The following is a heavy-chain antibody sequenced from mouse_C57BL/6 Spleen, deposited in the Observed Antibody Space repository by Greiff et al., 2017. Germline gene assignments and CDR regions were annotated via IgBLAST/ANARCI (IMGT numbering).Heavy chain of an antibody. Sequence: QVQLKQPGAELVKPGASVKLSCKASGYTFTSYWMQWVKQRPGQGLEWIGEIDPSDSYTNYNQKFKGKATLTVDTSSSTAYMQLSSLTSEDSAVYYCARVSDYDSSPYRYFDVWGTGTTVTVSS. V-gene: IGHV1-50*01. D-gene: IGHD1-1*01. CDR1: GYTFTSYW. CDR3: ARVSDYDSSPYRYFDV. J-gene: IGHJ1*03. CDR2: IDPSDSYT.